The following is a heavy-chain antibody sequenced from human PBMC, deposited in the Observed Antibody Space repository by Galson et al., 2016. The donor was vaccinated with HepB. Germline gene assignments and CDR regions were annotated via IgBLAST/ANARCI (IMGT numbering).Heavy chain of an antibody. CDR2: IYSTAET. CDR3: ARDVEP. V-gene: IGHV3-53*01. Sequence: SLRLSCAASGFTVSNNYVTWVRLTPGKGLEWVSIIYSTAETYYADSVKGRFTISRDHSKNTVYLQMNRLRAEDTAIYYCARDVEPWGRGTLVTVTS. CDR1: GFTVSNNY. J-gene: IGHJ5*02.